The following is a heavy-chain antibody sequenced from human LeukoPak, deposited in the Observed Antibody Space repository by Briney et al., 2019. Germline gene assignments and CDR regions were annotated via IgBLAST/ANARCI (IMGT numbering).Heavy chain of an antibody. V-gene: IGHV4-61*02. CDR3: ARARRDLYYYGMDV. Sequence: SQTLSLTCTVSGGSISSGSYYWSWIRQPAGKGLEWIGRIYTSGSTNYNPSLKSRVTISVDTSKNQFSLKLSSVTAADTVVYYCARARRDLYYYGMDVWGQGTTVTVSS. CDR1: GGSISSGSYY. CDR2: IYTSGST. J-gene: IGHJ6*02. D-gene: IGHD5-24*01.